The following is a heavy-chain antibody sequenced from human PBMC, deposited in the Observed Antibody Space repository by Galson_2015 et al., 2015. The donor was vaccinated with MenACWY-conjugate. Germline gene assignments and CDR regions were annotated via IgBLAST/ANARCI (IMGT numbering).Heavy chain of an antibody. D-gene: IGHD2-21*01. CDR2: ISSSRSTI. Sequence: SLRLSCAASGFTFSSYSMNWVRQAPGKGLEWVSYISSSRSTIYYADSVKGRFTISRDNAKNSLYLQMNSLRAEDTAMYYCAKDCPLSSSCFGSYYYDMDVWGQGTTVTVSS. V-gene: IGHV3-48*04. J-gene: IGHJ6*02. CDR3: AKDCPLSSSCFGSYYYDMDV. CDR1: GFTFSSYS.